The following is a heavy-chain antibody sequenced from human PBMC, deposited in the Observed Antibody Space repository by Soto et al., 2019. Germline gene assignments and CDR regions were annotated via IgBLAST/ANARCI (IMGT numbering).Heavy chain of an antibody. D-gene: IGHD4-17*01. CDR3: ATTTVTTGAVDP. V-gene: IGHV3-30-3*01. CDR2: ISYDGSNK. CDR1: GFTFSGYA. J-gene: IGHJ5*02. Sequence: GGSLRLSCAASGFTFSGYAMHWVRQAPGKGLEWVAVISYDGSNKYYADSVKGRFTISRDNSKNTLYLQMNSLRAEDTAVYYCATTTVTTGAVDPWGQGTLVTVSS.